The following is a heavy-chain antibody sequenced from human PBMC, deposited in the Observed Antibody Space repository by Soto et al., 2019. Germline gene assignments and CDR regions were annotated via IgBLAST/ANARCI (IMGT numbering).Heavy chain of an antibody. J-gene: IGHJ6*02. CDR2: ISYDGSNQ. D-gene: IGHD3-3*01. CDR3: ARGGDFWSGYSRMDV. V-gene: IGHV3-30-3*01. Sequence: QVQLVESGGGVVQPGRSLRLSCAASGFTFSSYAMHWVRPAPGKGLEWVAVISYDGSNQYYADSVKGRFTISRDNSKNTLYLQMNSLRAEDTAVYYCARGGDFWSGYSRMDVWGQGTTVTVSS. CDR1: GFTFSSYA.